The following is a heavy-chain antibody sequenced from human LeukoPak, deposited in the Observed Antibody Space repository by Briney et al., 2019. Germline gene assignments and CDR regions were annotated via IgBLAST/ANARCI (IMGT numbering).Heavy chain of an antibody. CDR3: ARATSIMGAANWFDP. D-gene: IGHD1-26*01. CDR2: IRDDGTNK. Sequence: GGSLRLSCAASGFTLSSYGMHWVRQAPGKGLEWVAFIRDDGTNKYYADSVKGRFTISRDNSKNTLYLQINSLRSKDTAVYYCARATSIMGAANWFDPWGQGTLVTVSS. J-gene: IGHJ5*02. CDR1: GFTLSSYG. V-gene: IGHV3-30*02.